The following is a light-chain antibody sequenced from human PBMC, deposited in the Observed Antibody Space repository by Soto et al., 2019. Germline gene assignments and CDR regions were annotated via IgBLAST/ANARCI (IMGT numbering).Light chain of an antibody. CDR1: QSVSSSW. CDR3: QQYDSSFPA. V-gene: IGKV3-20*01. CDR2: DAS. Sequence: EIVLTQSPGTLSLSPVERATLSGRASQSVSSSWLAWYQQKPGQAPRLLIFDASRRATGIPDRFSGSGSGTDFTLTISRMEPEDFVLYYCQQYDSSFPAFGQGTKVDIK. J-gene: IGKJ1*01.